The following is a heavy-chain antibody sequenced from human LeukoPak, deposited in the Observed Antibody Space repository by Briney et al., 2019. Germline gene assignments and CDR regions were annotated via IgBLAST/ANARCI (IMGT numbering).Heavy chain of an antibody. CDR1: GGTFSSYA. V-gene: IGHV1-69*13. CDR2: IIPIFGTA. D-gene: IGHD2-2*02. CDR3: ARWAPGRHCSSTSCYRGSLDY. Sequence: ASVKVSCKASGGTFSSYAISWVRQAPGQGLEWMGGIIPIFGTANYAQKFQGRVTITADESTSTAYMELSSLRSEDTAVYYCARWAPGRHCSSTSCYRGSLDYWGQGTLVTVSS. J-gene: IGHJ4*02.